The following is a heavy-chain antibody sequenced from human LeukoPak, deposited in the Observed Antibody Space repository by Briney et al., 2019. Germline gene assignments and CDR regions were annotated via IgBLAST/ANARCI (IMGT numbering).Heavy chain of an antibody. CDR2: IYTSGTT. V-gene: IGHV4-61*02. CDR3: ARGTVVISSSWENFDY. J-gene: IGHJ4*02. Sequence: SETLSLTCTVSGGSISSGSYYWSWIRQPAGQGLEWIGRIYTSGTTNYNPSLKSRVIISVDTSKNQFSLKLNSVTAADTAVYYCARGTVVISSSWENFDYWGQGTLVTVSS. CDR1: GGSISSGSYY. D-gene: IGHD6-13*01.